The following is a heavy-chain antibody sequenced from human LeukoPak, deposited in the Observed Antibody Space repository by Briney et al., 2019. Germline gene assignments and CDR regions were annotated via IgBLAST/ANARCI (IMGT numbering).Heavy chain of an antibody. CDR1: GFTFSSYA. CDR3: ARLGGSYYLKPIDY. J-gene: IGHJ4*02. Sequence: GSLRLSCAASGFTFSSYAMSWVRQAPGKGLEWVSGISGSGGSTYYADSVKGRFTISRDNSKNTLFLRMNSLRAEDTAVYYCARLGGSYYLKPIDYWGQGTLVTVPS. V-gene: IGHV3-23*01. D-gene: IGHD1-26*01. CDR2: ISGSGGST.